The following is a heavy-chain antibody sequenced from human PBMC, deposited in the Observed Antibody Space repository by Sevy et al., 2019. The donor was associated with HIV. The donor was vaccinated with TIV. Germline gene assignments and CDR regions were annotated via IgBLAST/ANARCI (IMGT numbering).Heavy chain of an antibody. D-gene: IGHD3-3*01. CDR2: IYHSGST. CDR1: GGSISSSNW. J-gene: IGHJ6*02. Sequence: LLQLRETLSLTCVVSGGSISSSNWWSWVRQPPGKGLEWIGEIYHSGSTNYNPSLESRVSISIDKSKNHFSLKVNSVTAADTAVYYCARDDSALYSYGLDLWGQGTTVTVSS. V-gene: IGHV4-4*03. CDR3: ARDDSALYSYGLDL.